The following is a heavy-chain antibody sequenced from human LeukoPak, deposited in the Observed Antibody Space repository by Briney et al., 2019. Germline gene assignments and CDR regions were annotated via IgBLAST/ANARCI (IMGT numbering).Heavy chain of an antibody. J-gene: IGHJ4*02. D-gene: IGHD4/OR15-4a*01. Sequence: SQTLSLTCTVSGDSISGASYHWTWIRQPAAKGLHWIGRFYTSGVTNYSPSLRSRATISVDTSKNQFSLKLSSVTAADTAVYYCARDRTMVGGVDYWGQGILVTISS. CDR3: ARDRTMVGGVDY. CDR1: GDSISGASYH. CDR2: FYTSGVT. V-gene: IGHV4-61*02.